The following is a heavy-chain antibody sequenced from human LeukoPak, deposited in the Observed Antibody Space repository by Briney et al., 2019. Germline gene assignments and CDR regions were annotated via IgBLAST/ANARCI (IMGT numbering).Heavy chain of an antibody. CDR2: ISYDGSNK. CDR3: ARDRGGSYDY. CDR1: GFTFSSYA. V-gene: IGHV3-30-3*01. J-gene: IGHJ4*02. D-gene: IGHD1-26*01. Sequence: GGSLRLSCAASGFTFSSYAMHWVRQAPGKGLEWVAVISYDGSNKYCADSVKGRLTISRDNSKNTLYLQMNSLRAEDTAVYYCARDRGGSYDYWGQGTLVTVSS.